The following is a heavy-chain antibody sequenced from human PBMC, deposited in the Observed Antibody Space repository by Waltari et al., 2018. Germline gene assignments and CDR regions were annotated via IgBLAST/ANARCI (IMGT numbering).Heavy chain of an antibody. D-gene: IGHD2-2*01. Sequence: EVQLVESGGGLVKPGGSLRVSCAASGFTFSSYDLNWVRQAPGTGLEWVSSISSDRRYIYYADSVRGRFTISRDNAKNSLYLQMNSLRVEDTAVYYCARDSSDWLWGGDCWGQGTLVSVSS. CDR2: ISSDRRYI. CDR1: GFTFSSYD. J-gene: IGHJ4*02. CDR3: ARDSSDWLWGGDC. V-gene: IGHV3-21*06.